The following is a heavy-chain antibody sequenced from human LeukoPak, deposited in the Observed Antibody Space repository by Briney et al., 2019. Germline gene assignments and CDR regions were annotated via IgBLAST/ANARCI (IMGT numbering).Heavy chain of an antibody. V-gene: IGHV3-23*01. D-gene: IGHD3-16*01. CDR2: INGPGGSP. CDR1: GYAFSSHG. J-gene: IGHJ4*02. CDR3: AKVSVCYGCCLDF. Sequence: GGSLRLSCAASGYAFSSHGLTWVRQAPGKGLEWVSTINGPGGSPYYAETVKGRFTISRDNSKNTLYLQMHSLRAEDTAIYYCAKVSVCYGCCLDFWGQGTLVTVS.